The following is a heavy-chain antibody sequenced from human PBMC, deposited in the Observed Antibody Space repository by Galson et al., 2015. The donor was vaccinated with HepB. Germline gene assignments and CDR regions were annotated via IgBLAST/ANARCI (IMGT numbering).Heavy chain of an antibody. J-gene: IGHJ3*02. CDR3: AATPAGYSYSGEDAFDI. V-gene: IGHV1-58*01. CDR2: IVVASGNT. D-gene: IGHD5-18*01. CDR1: GFTFTTST. Sequence: SVKVSCKASGFTFTTSTVQWVRQARGQRLEWIGWIVVASGNTHNAQKFQERVTITRDMSTSTAYMELSSLRSEDTAMYYCAATPAGYSYSGEDAFDIWGQGTMVTVSS.